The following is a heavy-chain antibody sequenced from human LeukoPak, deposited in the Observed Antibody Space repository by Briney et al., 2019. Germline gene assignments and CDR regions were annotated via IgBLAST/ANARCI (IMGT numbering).Heavy chain of an antibody. V-gene: IGHV1-18*01. Sequence: ASVKVSCKASGYTFANYGISWVRQAPGQGLEWIAWISAYNGNTNYALKLRGRVTMTTDTSTSTAYLELRSLRSDDTALYYCARDDKRHCSGGSCPAYFDYWDQGTLVTVSS. D-gene: IGHD2-15*01. CDR2: ISAYNGNT. J-gene: IGHJ4*02. CDR1: GYTFANYG. CDR3: ARDDKRHCSGGSCPAYFDY.